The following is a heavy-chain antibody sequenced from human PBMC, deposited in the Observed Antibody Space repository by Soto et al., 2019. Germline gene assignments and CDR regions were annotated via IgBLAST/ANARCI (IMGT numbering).Heavy chain of an antibody. D-gene: IGHD2-21*02. J-gene: IGHJ4*02. CDR2: IDHGGST. CDR3: AAYDVGTIIQDY. CDR1: GGTFGSQS. V-gene: IGHV4-34*08. Sequence: PSETLSLTCAIYGGTFGSQSRSWVRQPPGKGLEWIGEIDHGGSTNYNPSLKSRVTISGDTSKNQFSLELRSLTAADTGVYYCAAYDVGTIIQDYWGQGTRVTVSS.